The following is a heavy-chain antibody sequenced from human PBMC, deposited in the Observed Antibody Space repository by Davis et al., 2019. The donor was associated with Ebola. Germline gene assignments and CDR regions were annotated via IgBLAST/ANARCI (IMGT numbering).Heavy chain of an antibody. CDR1: GFTSSSYA. D-gene: IGHD6-13*01. V-gene: IGHV3-23*01. CDR3: AKLFGSSSWYYFDY. CDR2: ISGSGDST. Sequence: GESLKICCAASGFTSSSYAMCWLRQAAGKVLEWVSAISGSGDSTYFADSVRGRFTISRDNSKNTLYLLMNSLRAEATAVYYCAKLFGSSSWYYFDYWGQGTLVAVSS. J-gene: IGHJ4*02.